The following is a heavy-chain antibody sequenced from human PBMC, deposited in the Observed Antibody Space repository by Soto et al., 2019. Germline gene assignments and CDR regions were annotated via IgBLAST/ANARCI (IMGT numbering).Heavy chain of an antibody. J-gene: IGHJ4*02. CDR2: IYYSGST. Sequence: SETLSLTCTVSGGSISSYYWSWIRQPPGKGLEWIGYIYYSGSTYYNPSLKSRVTISVDTSKNQFSLKLSSVTAADTAVYYCAIAGYCSSTSCYTGRDYYFDYWGQGTLVTVSS. CDR1: GGSISSYY. D-gene: IGHD2-2*02. CDR3: AIAGYCSSTSCYTGRDYYFDY. V-gene: IGHV4-59*08.